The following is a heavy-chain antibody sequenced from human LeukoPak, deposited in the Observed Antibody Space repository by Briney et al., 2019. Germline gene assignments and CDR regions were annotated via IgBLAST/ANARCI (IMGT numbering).Heavy chain of an antibody. CDR2: IRGDGTNK. Sequence: PRGSLRLSCAASGFTVSTYGMHWVRQAPGKGLEWVAFIRGDGTNKYYADSVKGRFTISRDNSKSTLSLQMDTLRSEDTAVYFCAKDLYVSGFYPTSLDDWGQGTLVTVSS. CDR3: AKDLYVSGFYPTSLDD. CDR1: GFTVSTYG. V-gene: IGHV3-30*02. J-gene: IGHJ4*02. D-gene: IGHD3-22*01.